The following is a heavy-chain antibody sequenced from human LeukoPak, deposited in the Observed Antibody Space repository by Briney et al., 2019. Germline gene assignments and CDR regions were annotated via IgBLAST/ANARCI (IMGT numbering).Heavy chain of an antibody. V-gene: IGHV3-23*01. D-gene: IGHD3-16*01. Sequence: PGGSLRLSCAASGFTFSSYAMSWVRQAPGKGLEWVSGISRSGVGTYYADSVKGRFTISRDNSKNTLYLQMNSLRVEDTAVYYCARDSRSFIVMITEPRKNLVDYWGQGTLVTVSS. CDR1: GFTFSSYA. J-gene: IGHJ4*02. CDR3: ARDSRSFIVMITEPRKNLVDY. CDR2: ISRSGVGT.